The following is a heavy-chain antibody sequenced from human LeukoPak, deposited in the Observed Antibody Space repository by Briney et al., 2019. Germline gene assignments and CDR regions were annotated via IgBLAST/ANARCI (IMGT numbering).Heavy chain of an antibody. CDR1: GGSISSSSYY. CDR2: IYYSGST. D-gene: IGHD3-10*01. J-gene: IGHJ4*02. V-gene: IGHV4-39*07. Sequence: PSETLSLTCTVSGGSISSSSYYWGWIRQPPGKGLEWIGSIYYSGSTYYNPSLKSRVTISVDTSKNQFSLKLSSVTAADTAVYYCARRRKRYYGSGSGFDYWGQGTLVTVSS. CDR3: ARRRKRYYGSGSGFDY.